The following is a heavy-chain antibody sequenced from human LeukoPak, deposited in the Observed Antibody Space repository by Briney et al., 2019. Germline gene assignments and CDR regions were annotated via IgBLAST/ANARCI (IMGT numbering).Heavy chain of an antibody. CDR3: ARGGPTLRYFDWLLYANNHDAFDI. Sequence: ASVKVSCKASGYTFTSYAMNWVRQAPGQGLEWMGWINTDTVNPTYAQGFTGRFVFSLDTSVSTAYLQISSLKAEDTAVYYCARGGPTLRYFDWLLYANNHDAFDIWGQGTMVTVSS. CDR2: INTDTVNP. J-gene: IGHJ3*02. V-gene: IGHV7-4-1*02. CDR1: GYTFTSYA. D-gene: IGHD3-9*01.